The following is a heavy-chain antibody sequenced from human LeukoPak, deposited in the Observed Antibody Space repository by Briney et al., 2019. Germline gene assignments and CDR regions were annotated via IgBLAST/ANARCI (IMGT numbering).Heavy chain of an antibody. CDR3: ARVEVPRDINDWYFDL. V-gene: IGHV4-38-2*02. D-gene: IGHD2-15*01. Sequence: PSETLSLTCTVSGYSIAHGFFWAWIRQPPGGGLEWIGSLYHSGTTYYNTSLKSRISTLVDTSKNQFSLKLRLVTAADTAVYYCARVEVPRDINDWYFDLWGRGTLVTVSS. CDR1: GYSIAHGFF. CDR2: LYHSGTT. J-gene: IGHJ2*01.